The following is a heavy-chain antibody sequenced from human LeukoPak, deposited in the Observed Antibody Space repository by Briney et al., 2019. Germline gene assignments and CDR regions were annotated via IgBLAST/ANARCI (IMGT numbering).Heavy chain of an antibody. V-gene: IGHV3-21*01. CDR2: ISSYI. Sequence: GGSLRLSCAASGFTFSSYTMNWVRQAPGKGLEWVSSISSYIYYADSVKGRFTISRDNAKNSLYLQMNSLRAEDTAVYYCARVSAGDGYKNRNPFDYWGQGTLVTVSS. D-gene: IGHD5-24*01. CDR1: GFTFSSYT. CDR3: ARVSAGDGYKNRNPFDY. J-gene: IGHJ4*02.